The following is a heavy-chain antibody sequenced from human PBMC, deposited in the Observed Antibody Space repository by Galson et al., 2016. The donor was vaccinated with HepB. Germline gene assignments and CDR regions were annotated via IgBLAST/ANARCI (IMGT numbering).Heavy chain of an antibody. Sequence: SVKVSCKASGYTFSTYGISWVRQAPGQGLEWMGLISGYNGDTNYAQKFQGRVTMTTDTSRNTAYMELRSLRSDGTAVYYCSRSATPNFESFDSWGQGTLVTVSS. CDR2: ISGYNGDT. J-gene: IGHJ4*02. D-gene: IGHD3-9*01. V-gene: IGHV1-18*01. CDR3: SRSATPNFESFDS. CDR1: GYTFSTYG.